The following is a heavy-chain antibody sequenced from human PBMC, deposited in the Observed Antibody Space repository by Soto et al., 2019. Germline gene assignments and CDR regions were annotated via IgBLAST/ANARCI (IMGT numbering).Heavy chain of an antibody. Sequence: SETLSLTCAVYGGSFSGYYWSWIRQPPGKGLEWIGEINHSGSTNYNPSLKSRVTISVDTSKNQFSLKLSSVTAADTAVYYCAKSGSGWGIYYFDYWGQGTLVTVSS. V-gene: IGHV4-34*01. CDR1: GGSFSGYY. CDR2: INHSGST. J-gene: IGHJ4*02. D-gene: IGHD6-19*01. CDR3: AKSGSGWGIYYFDY.